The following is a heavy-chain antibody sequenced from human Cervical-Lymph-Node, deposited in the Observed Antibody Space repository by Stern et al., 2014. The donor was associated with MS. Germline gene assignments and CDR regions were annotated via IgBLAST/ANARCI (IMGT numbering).Heavy chain of an antibody. CDR2: IYYSGST. J-gene: IGHJ4*02. CDR3: ARGGLYDSSGSG. V-gene: IGHV4-30-4*01. Sequence: QVQLVESGPGLVKPSQTLSLTCTVSGGSISSGDYYWSWIRQPPGKGLEWIGYIYYSGSTYYNPALKSRGTISVDTSKNQFSLKLSSVTAADTAVYYCARGGLYDSSGSGWGQGTLVTVSS. D-gene: IGHD3-22*01. CDR1: GGSISSGDYY.